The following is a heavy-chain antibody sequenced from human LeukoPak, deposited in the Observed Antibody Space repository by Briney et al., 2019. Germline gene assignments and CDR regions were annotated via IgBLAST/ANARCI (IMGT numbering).Heavy chain of an antibody. CDR1: GFTFSSYS. D-gene: IGHD2-15*01. CDR2: ISSSSSTI. Sequence: GGSLRLSCAASGFTFSSYSMNWVRQAPGKGLEGVSYISSSSSTIYYADSVKGRFTISRDNAKTSLYLQMTSLRAEDTAVYYCAGEGGYCSGGSCYWDDYWGQGTLVTVSS. J-gene: IGHJ4*02. CDR3: AGEGGYCSGGSCYWDDY. V-gene: IGHV3-48*01.